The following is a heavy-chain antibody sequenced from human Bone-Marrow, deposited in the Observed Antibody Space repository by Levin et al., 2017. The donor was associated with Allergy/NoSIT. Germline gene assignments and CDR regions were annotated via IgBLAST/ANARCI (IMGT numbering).Heavy chain of an antibody. CDR1: GFTFSSYG. CDR2: ISYDGSNK. J-gene: IGHJ4*02. D-gene: IGHD3-9*01. V-gene: IGHV3-30*18. CDR3: AKELRYFDWLSQFDY. Sequence: LSLTCAASGFTFSSYGMHWVRQAPGKGLEWVAVISYDGSNKYYADSVKGRFTISRDNSKNTLYLQMNSLRAEDTAVYYCAKELRYFDWLSQFDYWGQGTLVTVSS.